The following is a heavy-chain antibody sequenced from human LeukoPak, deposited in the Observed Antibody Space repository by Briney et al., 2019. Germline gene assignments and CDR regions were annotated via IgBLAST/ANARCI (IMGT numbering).Heavy chain of an antibody. CDR3: ARAITGTTVKMGRPGVKNWFDP. D-gene: IGHD1-1*01. CDR1: GFTFSSYS. CDR2: ISSSSSYI. J-gene: IGHJ5*02. V-gene: IGHV3-21*01. Sequence: GGSLRLSCGASGFTFSSYSMNWVRQAPGKGLEWVSSISSSSSYIYYADSVKGRFTISRDNAKNSLYLQMNSLRAEDTAVYYCARAITGTTVKMGRPGVKNWFDPWGQGTLVTVSS.